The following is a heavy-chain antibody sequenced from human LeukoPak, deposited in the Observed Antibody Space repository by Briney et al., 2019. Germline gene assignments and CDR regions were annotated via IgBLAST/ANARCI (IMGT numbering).Heavy chain of an antibody. CDR2: IIPIFGTA. Sequence: GASVKVSCKASGGTFSSYTITWVRQAPGQGLEWMGGIIPIFGTANYAQKFQGRVTITTDESTSTDYMEVSSLGSEDTAVYYCARGHCGGDSSPWHNYYYMDVWGKGTTVTVSS. D-gene: IGHD2-21*02. J-gene: IGHJ6*03. V-gene: IGHV1-69*05. CDR1: GGTFSSYT. CDR3: ARGHCGGDSSPWHNYYYMDV.